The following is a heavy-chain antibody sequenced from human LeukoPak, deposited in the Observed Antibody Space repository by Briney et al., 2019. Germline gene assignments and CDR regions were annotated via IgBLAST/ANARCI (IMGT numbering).Heavy chain of an antibody. V-gene: IGHV3-74*01. Sequence: GGSLGLSCAASGFTFSSYWMHWVRQAPGKGLVWVSRINSDGSSTSYADSVKGRFTISRDNAKNTLYLQMNSLRAEDTAVYYCASDFWSGYYTPMGVNYWGQGTLVTVSS. CDR1: GFTFSSYW. J-gene: IGHJ4*02. CDR2: INSDGSST. D-gene: IGHD3-3*01. CDR3: ASDFWSGYYTPMGVNY.